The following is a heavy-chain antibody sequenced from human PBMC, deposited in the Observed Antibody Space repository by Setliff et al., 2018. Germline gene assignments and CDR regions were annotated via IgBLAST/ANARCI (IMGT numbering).Heavy chain of an antibody. V-gene: IGHV3-21*04. Sequence: GGSLRLSCAASGFTFSSYSMNWVRQAPGKGLEGVSSISSSSSYIYYADSVKSRFTISRDNAKNSLYLQMNSLKTEDTAVYYCVYFDWSLNDYYYYMDVWGKGTTVTVSS. J-gene: IGHJ6*03. CDR2: ISSSSSYI. D-gene: IGHD3-9*01. CDR3: VYFDWSLNDYYYYMDV. CDR1: GFTFSSYS.